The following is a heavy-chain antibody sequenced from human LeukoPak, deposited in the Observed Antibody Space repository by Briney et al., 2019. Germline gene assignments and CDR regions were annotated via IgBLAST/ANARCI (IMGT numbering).Heavy chain of an antibody. CDR3: AREPKVTMVRGPPGESYYYMDV. Sequence: GASVKVSCKASGYTFTGYYMHWVRQAPGQGLEWMGWINPNSGGTNYAQKFQGRVTMTRDTSISTAYMELSRLRSDDTAVYYCAREPKVTMVRGPPGESYYYMDVWGKGTTVTISS. J-gene: IGHJ6*03. CDR2: INPNSGGT. CDR1: GYTFTGYY. V-gene: IGHV1-2*02. D-gene: IGHD3-10*01.